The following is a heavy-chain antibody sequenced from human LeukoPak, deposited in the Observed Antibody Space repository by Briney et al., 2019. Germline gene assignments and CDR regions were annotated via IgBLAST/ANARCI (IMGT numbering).Heavy chain of an antibody. CDR3: ARAGNYYDSSGYFDY. Sequence: GASVKVSCKASGGTFSSYAISWVRLAPGQGLEWMGGIIPIFGTANYAQKFQGRVTITADESTSTAYMELSSLRSEDTAVYYCARAGNYYDSSGYFDYWGQGTLVTVSS. CDR1: GGTFSSYA. V-gene: IGHV1-69*13. D-gene: IGHD3-22*01. CDR2: IIPIFGTA. J-gene: IGHJ4*02.